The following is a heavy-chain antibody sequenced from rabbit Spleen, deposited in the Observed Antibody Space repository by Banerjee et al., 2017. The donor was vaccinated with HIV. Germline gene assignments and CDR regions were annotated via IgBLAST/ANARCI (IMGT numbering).Heavy chain of an antibody. V-gene: IGHV1S7*01. CDR2: IDPVFGIT. CDR1: GFTLSSYY. Sequence: HLKESGGGLVQPGGSLKLSCTASGFTLSSYYMNWVRQAPGKGLEWIGYIDPVFGITYYANWVNGRFSISRENAQNTVFLQLNSLTAADTATYFCVRDLGYDDDSEKGYFNLWGPGTLVTVS. D-gene: IGHD2-1*01. CDR3: VRDLGYDDDSEKGYFNL. J-gene: IGHJ4*01.